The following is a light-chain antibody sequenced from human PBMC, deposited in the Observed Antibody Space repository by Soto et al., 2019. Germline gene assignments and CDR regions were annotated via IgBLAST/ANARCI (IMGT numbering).Light chain of an antibody. Sequence: EIVLTQSPGTLSLSPGERAILSCRASQSFTSRYLAWYQQRPGQAPRLLIYGASTRATGIPDRFSGSGSGKDFTLTITRVEPEDFAVYYCQQYDRSPQTFGQGTRVEIK. CDR3: QQYDRSPQT. CDR2: GAS. CDR1: QSFTSRY. V-gene: IGKV3-20*01. J-gene: IGKJ1*01.